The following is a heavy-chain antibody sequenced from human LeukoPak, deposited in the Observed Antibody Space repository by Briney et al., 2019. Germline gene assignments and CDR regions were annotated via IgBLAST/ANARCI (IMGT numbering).Heavy chain of an antibody. CDR3: ARGGLQQQRRDLFDI. Sequence: PGGSLRLSCAASGLTLSSYNMKWVRQAPGKGLEWVSSTSSGSSYIYYADSVKGRFTISRDNAKNSLHLQMNSLRAEDTAVYCCARGGLQQQRRDLFDIWGQGTMVTVSS. V-gene: IGHV3-21*06. D-gene: IGHD2-2*01. CDR2: TSSGSSYI. J-gene: IGHJ3*02. CDR1: GLTLSSYN.